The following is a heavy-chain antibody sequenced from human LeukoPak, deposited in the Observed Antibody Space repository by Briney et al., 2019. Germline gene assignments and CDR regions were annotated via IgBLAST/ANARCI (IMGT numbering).Heavy chain of an antibody. CDR2: TYYSGST. D-gene: IGHD4-17*01. CDR1: GGSISSSSYY. Sequence: SETLSLTCTVSGGSISSSSYYWGWIRQPPGKGLEWIGNTYYSGSTYYNPSLKSRVTISVDTSKNQFSLKLSSVTAADTAVYYCARRRDDYGDYYDYWGQGTLVTVSS. J-gene: IGHJ4*02. V-gene: IGHV4-39*01. CDR3: ARRRDDYGDYYDY.